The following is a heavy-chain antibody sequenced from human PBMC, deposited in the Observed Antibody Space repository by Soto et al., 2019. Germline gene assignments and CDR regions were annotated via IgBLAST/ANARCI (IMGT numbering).Heavy chain of an antibody. Sequence: LXLSCAASRFTFSSYGMHWVRQAPGKGLEWVAVIWYDGSNKYYADSVKGRFTISRDNSKNTLYLQMNSLRAEDTAVYYCARDDDYGDYLDYWGQGTLVTVSS. J-gene: IGHJ4*02. CDR3: ARDDDYGDYLDY. CDR1: RFTFSSYG. D-gene: IGHD4-17*01. V-gene: IGHV3-33*01. CDR2: IWYDGSNK.